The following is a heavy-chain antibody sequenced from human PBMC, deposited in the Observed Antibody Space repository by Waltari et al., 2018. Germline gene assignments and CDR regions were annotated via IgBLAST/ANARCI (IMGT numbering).Heavy chain of an antibody. CDR3: AREGDGYDY. CDR1: A. CDR2: INAGNGNT. Sequence: AMHWVRQAPGQRLEWMGWINAGNGNTKYSQEFQGRVTITRDTSASTAYMELSSLRSEDMAVYYCAREGDGYDYWGQGTLVTVSS. J-gene: IGHJ4*02. V-gene: IGHV1-3*03. D-gene: IGHD5-12*01.